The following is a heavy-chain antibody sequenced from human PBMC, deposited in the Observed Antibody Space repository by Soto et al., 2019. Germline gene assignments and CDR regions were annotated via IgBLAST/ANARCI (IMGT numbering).Heavy chain of an antibody. CDR3: ARGPSAAGGPLDP. CDR2: ISWNSGSI. CDR1: GFIFNDYA. J-gene: IGHJ5*02. V-gene: IGHV3-9*01. D-gene: IGHD6-13*01. Sequence: PGGSLRLSCAASGFIFNDYAMHWVRQAPGKGLEWVSGISWNSGSIGYADSVKGRFTISRDNGKNSLYLQMNSLRVEDTGLYYCARGPSAAGGPLDPWGQGTLVTVPS.